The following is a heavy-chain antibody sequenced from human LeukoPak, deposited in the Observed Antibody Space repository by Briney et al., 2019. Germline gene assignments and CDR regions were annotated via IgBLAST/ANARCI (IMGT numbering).Heavy chain of an antibody. D-gene: IGHD1-26*01. Sequence: ASVKVSCKASGYTFTGYYMHWVRQAPGQGLEWMGWINPNSGGTNYAQKFQGRVAMTRDTSISTAYMELSRLRSDDTAVYYCARIAEWELLYWYFDLWGRGTLVTVSS. J-gene: IGHJ2*01. CDR1: GYTFTGYY. CDR3: ARIAEWELLYWYFDL. V-gene: IGHV1-2*02. CDR2: INPNSGGT.